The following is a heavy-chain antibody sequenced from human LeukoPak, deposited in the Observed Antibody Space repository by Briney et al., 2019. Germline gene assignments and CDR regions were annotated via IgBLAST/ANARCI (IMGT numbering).Heavy chain of an antibody. CDR1: GFRFDDYA. V-gene: IGHV3-43*02. Sequence: GGSLRLSCAASGFRFDDYAMHWVRQAPGKGLEWVSLISGDGISTYYADSVEGRFTISRDNSNNSLYLQMNSLRTEDTALYYCAKDIRYYFDYWGQGTLVTVSS. D-gene: IGHD2-2*01. CDR3: AKDIRYYFDY. J-gene: IGHJ4*02. CDR2: ISGDGIST.